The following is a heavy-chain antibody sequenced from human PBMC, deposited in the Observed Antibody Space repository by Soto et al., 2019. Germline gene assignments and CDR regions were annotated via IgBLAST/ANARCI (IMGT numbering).Heavy chain of an antibody. CDR2: INHSGST. J-gene: IGHJ4*02. CDR1: EGKFVGFD. D-gene: IGHD2-15*01. CDR3: ARGQGYCSGGSCWTYYFDY. Sequence: TLRLSYGVVEGKFVGFDCSRIIKPPGKGLEWIGEINHSGSTNYNPSLKSRVTISVDTSKNQFSLKLSSVTAADTAVYYCARGQGYCSGGSCWTYYFDYWGQGTLVTVSS. V-gene: IGHV4-34*01.